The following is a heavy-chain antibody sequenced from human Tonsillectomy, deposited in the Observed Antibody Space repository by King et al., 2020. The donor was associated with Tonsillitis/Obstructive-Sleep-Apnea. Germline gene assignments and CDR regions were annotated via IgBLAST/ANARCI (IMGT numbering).Heavy chain of an antibody. CDR1: GFTISEYG. Sequence: VQLVESGGGVVQPGRSLRLSCAASGFTISEYGMYWVRQAPGKGLDWVAAISRDGSSKFYSDSVRGRFAISRDNSKSTLYLQLNSVTAGDTALYYCARERRMKYYMDVWGKGTTVTVSS. V-gene: IGHV3-30*03. D-gene: IGHD2/OR15-2a*01. J-gene: IGHJ6*03. CDR3: ARERRMKYYMDV. CDR2: ISRDGSSK.